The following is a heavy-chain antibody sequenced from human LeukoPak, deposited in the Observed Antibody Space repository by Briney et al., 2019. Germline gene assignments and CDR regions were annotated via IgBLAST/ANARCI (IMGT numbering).Heavy chain of an antibody. Sequence: SETLSLTCTVSGYSISSGYYWGWIRQPPGKGLEWIGSIYHSGSTYYNPSLKSRVTISVDTSKNKFSLKLSSVTAADTAVYYCARDLADYYDSSGQDYWGQGTLVTVSS. D-gene: IGHD3-22*01. V-gene: IGHV4-38-2*02. CDR1: GYSISSGYY. J-gene: IGHJ4*02. CDR2: IYHSGST. CDR3: ARDLADYYDSSGQDY.